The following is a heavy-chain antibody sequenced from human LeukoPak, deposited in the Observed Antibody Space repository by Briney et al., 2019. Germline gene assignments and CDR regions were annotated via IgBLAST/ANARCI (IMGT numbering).Heavy chain of an antibody. CDR3: AREAAVSYGMDV. Sequence: SQTPSLTCAVSGDSISSGGYYWNWIRQHPGKGLEWIGYMYKTGSTNYNPSFKSRVIISLDTSKNQFSLKLNSVTAADTARYYCAREAAVSYGMDVWGQGTTVTVAS. CDR2: MYKTGST. V-gene: IGHV4-31*11. D-gene: IGHD4-17*01. J-gene: IGHJ6*02. CDR1: GDSISSGGYY.